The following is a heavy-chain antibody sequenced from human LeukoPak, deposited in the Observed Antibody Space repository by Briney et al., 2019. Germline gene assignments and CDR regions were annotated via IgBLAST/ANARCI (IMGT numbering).Heavy chain of an antibody. CDR2: VYYSGST. J-gene: IGHJ3*02. Sequence: SQTLSLTCTLSGGSLSSGTYYWSWIRQPPGKGLEWIGYVYYSGSTNYNPSLKSRVTISVDTSKKQFSLKLSSATAADTAVYYCARVLDLSKRGLDAFDIWGQGTMVTVSS. D-gene: IGHD3-16*01. CDR3: ARVLDLSKRGLDAFDI. CDR1: GGSLSSGTYY. V-gene: IGHV4-61*01.